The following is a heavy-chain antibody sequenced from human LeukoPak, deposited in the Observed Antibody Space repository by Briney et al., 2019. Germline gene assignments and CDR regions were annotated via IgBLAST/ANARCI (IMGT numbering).Heavy chain of an antibody. V-gene: IGHV3-74*01. CDR3: ATSLGPLTDY. D-gene: IGHD7-27*01. Sequence: GGSLRLSCAASGFSFSSNWMHWVRQAPGKGLVRVSRVNSDGSGTSYADSVKGRFTISRDNAKNTLYLQMNSLRAEDTAVYYCATSLGPLTDYWGQGTLVTVSS. CDR2: VNSDGSGT. CDR1: GFSFSSNW. J-gene: IGHJ4*02.